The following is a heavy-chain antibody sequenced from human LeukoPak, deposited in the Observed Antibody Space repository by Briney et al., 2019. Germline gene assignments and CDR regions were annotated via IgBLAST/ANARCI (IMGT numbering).Heavy chain of an antibody. CDR1: GFTVSSNY. J-gene: IGHJ4*02. D-gene: IGHD3-10*01. CDR2: ISGSGGST. V-gene: IGHV3-11*04. CDR3: ARDRDYYGSGSYPY. Sequence: GGSLRLSCAASGFTVSSNYMSWVRQAPGKGLEWVSAISGSGGSTYYADSVKGRFTISRDNAKNSLYLQMNSLRAEDTAVYYCARDRDYYGSGSYPYWGQGTLVTVSS.